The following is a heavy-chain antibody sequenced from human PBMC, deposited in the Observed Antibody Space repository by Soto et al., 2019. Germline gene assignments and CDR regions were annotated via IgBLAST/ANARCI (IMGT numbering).Heavy chain of an antibody. CDR2: INPDGRTI. J-gene: IGHJ6*02. D-gene: IGHD2-2*01. CDR1: AFSFSTSW. V-gene: IGHV3-74*01. Sequence: GGSLRLSCAASAFSFSTSWMHWVRQAPGEWLVWVSRINPDGRTINYADSVKGRVTTSRDNAKNTLYLQMNSLRAEDTAVYYCAKDFRLSSTGGFMDVSGPTPTVTVSS. CDR3: AKDFRLSSTGGFMDV.